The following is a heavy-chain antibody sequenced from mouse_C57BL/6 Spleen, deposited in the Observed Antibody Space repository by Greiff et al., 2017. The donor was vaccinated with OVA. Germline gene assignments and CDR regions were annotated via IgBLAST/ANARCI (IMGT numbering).Heavy chain of an antibody. CDR1: GYTFTDYE. J-gene: IGHJ4*01. V-gene: IGHV1-15*01. CDR3: TRYLTPWDAMDY. CDR2: IDPDTGGT. D-gene: IGHD1-1*01. Sequence: VQLQQSGAELVRPGASVTLSCKASGYTFTDYEMHWVKQTPVHGLEWIGAIDPDTGGTAYNQKFKGKAILTADKSSSTAYMELRSLTSEDSAVYYCTRYLTPWDAMDYWGQGTSVTVSS.